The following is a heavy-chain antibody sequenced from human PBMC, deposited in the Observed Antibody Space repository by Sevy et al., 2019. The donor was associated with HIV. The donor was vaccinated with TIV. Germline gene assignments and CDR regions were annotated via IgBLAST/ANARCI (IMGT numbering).Heavy chain of an antibody. CDR3: AGENAWGRGYS. CDR1: GGSITSLY. Sequence: SETLSLTCTVSGGSITSLYWNWIRQPPGKGLEWIANIYYNGHINYNPSLKSQFTLSLDTSKNQFSLRLSSVTAADTAMYYCAGENAWGRGYSWGQGTLVTVSS. CDR2: IYYNGHI. J-gene: IGHJ4*02. D-gene: IGHD1-26*01. V-gene: IGHV4-59*08.